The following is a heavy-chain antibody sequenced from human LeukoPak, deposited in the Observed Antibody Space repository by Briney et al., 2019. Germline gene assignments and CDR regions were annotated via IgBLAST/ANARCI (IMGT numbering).Heavy chain of an antibody. CDR3: ARRGTAYCRGGNCYSDKYFDY. D-gene: IGHD2-15*01. Sequence: PSETLSLTCAVYVGPLSGYYWPWIRQTPGKGLECIGEINYSGNTNYNRSLKSRVTISADTSKNQFSLRLSSVTAADTAVYYCARRGTAYCRGGNCYSDKYFDYWGQGTQVTVSS. CDR1: VGPLSGYY. V-gene: IGHV4-34*01. CDR2: INYSGNT. J-gene: IGHJ4*02.